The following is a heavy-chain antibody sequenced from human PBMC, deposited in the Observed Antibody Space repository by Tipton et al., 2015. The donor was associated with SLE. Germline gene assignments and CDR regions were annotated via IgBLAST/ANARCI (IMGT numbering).Heavy chain of an antibody. J-gene: IGHJ4*02. CDR1: GFTFSNYA. V-gene: IGHV3-23*01. CDR3: ARDHVASFDY. CDR2: ISGGGHST. D-gene: IGHD2-21*01. Sequence: SLRLSCVVSGFTFSNYAMSWVRQAPGEGLEWVSGISGGGHSTFYADSVKGRFTISRDNSRTTLYLQMNSLRAEDTAVYYCARDHVASFDYWGQGTLVTVSS.